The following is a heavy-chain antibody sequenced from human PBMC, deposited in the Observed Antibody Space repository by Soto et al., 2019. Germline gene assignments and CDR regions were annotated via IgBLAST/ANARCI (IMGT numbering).Heavy chain of an antibody. J-gene: IGHJ6*02. CDR2: IIPIVGTA. CDR3: ATAHGGITIFGVVGYYYGMDV. V-gene: IGHV1-69*12. CDR1: GGTFSSYA. D-gene: IGHD3-3*01. Sequence: QVQLVQSGAEVKKPGSSVKVSCKASGGTFSSYAISWVRQAPGQGLEWMGGIIPIVGTANYAQKFQGRVTITAAESTSTAYMELSSLRSEDTAVYYCATAHGGITIFGVVGYYYGMDVWGQGTTVTVSS.